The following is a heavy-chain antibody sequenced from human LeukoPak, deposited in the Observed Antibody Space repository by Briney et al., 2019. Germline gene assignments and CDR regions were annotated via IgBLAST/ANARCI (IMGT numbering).Heavy chain of an antibody. CDR3: AKDLRTQLPEAFDY. CDR1: GFTFTTYA. J-gene: IGHJ4*02. CDR2: ISASGNSP. D-gene: IGHD2-2*01. Sequence: GGSLRLSCAASGFTFTTYAMTWVRQAPGKGLEWVSSISASGNSPYYADSVKGRFTISRDNSKNTVYLQMTNLRAEDTALYYCAKDLRTQLPEAFDYWGQGTPVTVSS. V-gene: IGHV3-23*01.